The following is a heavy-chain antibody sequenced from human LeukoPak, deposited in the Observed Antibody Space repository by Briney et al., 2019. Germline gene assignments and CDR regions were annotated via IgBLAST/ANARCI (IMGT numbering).Heavy chain of an antibody. CDR3: ARGSIAYYYMDV. CDR1: GFTFSSYW. CDR2: IKQDGSEK. V-gene: IGHV3-7*04. D-gene: IGHD3-22*01. Sequence: PGGSLRLAWAASGFTFSSYWMGWVRQAPGKWREWVANIKQDGSEKYYVDSGKGRFTISRDNAKNSLYLQMNSLRAEDTAVYYCARGSIAYYYMDVWGKGTTVTISS. J-gene: IGHJ6*03.